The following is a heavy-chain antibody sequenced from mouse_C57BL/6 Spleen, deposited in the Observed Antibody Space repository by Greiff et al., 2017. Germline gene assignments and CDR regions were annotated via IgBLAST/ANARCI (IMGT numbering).Heavy chain of an antibody. Sequence: VQLQQSGPELVKPGASVKISCKASGYTFTDYYMNWVKQSHGKSLEWIGDINPNNGGTSYNQKFKGKATLTVDKSSSTAYMELRSLTSEDSAVYYCARVLLRYYAMDYWGQGTSVTVSS. CDR1: GYTFTDYY. D-gene: IGHD1-1*01. V-gene: IGHV1-26*01. CDR2: INPNNGGT. J-gene: IGHJ4*01. CDR3: ARVLLRYYAMDY.